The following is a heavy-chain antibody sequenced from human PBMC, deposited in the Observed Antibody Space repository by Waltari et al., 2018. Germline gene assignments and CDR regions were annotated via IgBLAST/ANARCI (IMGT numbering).Heavy chain of an antibody. V-gene: IGHV3-23*01. Sequence: EGQLLESGGGLVQTGGSLRLSCAASGFMFSFDPMTWVRQAPGKGLEWVSTITADGRSRNYADSVKGRFTISRDNSKNILDLQMNTLRAEDTAVYFCAKADFGNPYWFFDLWGRGTLLTVSS. J-gene: IGHJ2*01. CDR1: GFMFSFDP. CDR2: ITADGRSR. D-gene: IGHD3-10*01. CDR3: AKADFGNPYWFFDL.